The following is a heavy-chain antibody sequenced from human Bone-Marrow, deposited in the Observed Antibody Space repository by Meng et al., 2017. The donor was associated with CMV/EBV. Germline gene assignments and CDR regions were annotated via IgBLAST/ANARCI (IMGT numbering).Heavy chain of an antibody. V-gene: IGHV3-20*04. Sequence: GESLKISCAASGFTFDDYGMSWVRQAPGKGLEWVSGINWNGGSTGYADSVKGRFTISRDNAKNSLYLQMNSLRAEDTALYYCAKDYYYYGMDVWGQGTTVTVSS. CDR2: INWNGGST. CDR1: GFTFDDYG. J-gene: IGHJ6*02. CDR3: AKDYYYYGMDV.